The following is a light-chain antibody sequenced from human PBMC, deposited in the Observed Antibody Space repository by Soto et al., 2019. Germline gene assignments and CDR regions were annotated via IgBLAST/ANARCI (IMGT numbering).Light chain of an antibody. Sequence: QSVLTQPPSASGSPGQSVTISCTGTSSDVGGYNYVSWYQQHPGKAPKLMIYEVSKRPSGVPDRFSGSKSGNTASLTVSGLQAEDGADYYCSSYAGSKNLGVFGGGTKLTGL. CDR2: EVS. CDR3: SSYAGSKNLGV. CDR1: SSDVGGYNY. J-gene: IGLJ3*02. V-gene: IGLV2-8*01.